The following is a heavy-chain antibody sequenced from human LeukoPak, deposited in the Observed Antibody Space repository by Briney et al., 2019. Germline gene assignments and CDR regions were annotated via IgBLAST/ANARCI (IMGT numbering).Heavy chain of an antibody. V-gene: IGHV4-34*01. J-gene: IGHJ5*02. CDR1: GVSLSGYY. D-gene: IGHD3-10*01. Sequence: SETLSLTCAVSGVSLSGYYWGWIRQTPGKGLEWIGEINHSGRTNYNPSLKSRVTISADTSKNQFSLELRSVTAADTAVYYCAKAYYSTSWFPHWGQGALVTVSS. CDR3: AKAYYSTSWFPH. CDR2: INHSGRT.